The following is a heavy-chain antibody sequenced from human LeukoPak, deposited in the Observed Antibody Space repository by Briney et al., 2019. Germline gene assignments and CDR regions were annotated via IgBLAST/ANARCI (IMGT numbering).Heavy chain of an antibody. CDR2: IGGSGKSI. V-gene: IGHV3-21*01. CDR1: GFTFDDFV. CDR3: AREYEEGFDY. D-gene: IGHD3-16*01. Sequence: GGSLRLSCAASGFTFDDFVMYWVRQAPGKGLEWVSSIGGSGKSIYYADSVKGRFTTSRDNAKNSLYLEMNSLRAEDTAVYYCAREYEEGFDYWGQGTLVTVSS. J-gene: IGHJ4*02.